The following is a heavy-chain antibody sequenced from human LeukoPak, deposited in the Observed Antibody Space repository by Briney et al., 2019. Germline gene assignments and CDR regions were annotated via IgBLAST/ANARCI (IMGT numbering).Heavy chain of an antibody. CDR2: IYHSGST. J-gene: IGHJ4*02. CDR3: ARDTIAVAGLYYFDY. D-gene: IGHD6-19*01. CDR1: GGSFSGYY. V-gene: IGHV4-38-2*02. Sequence: SETLSLTCAVHGGSFSGYYWGWIRQPPGKGLEWIGSIYHSGSTYYNPSLKSRVTISVDTSKNQFSLKLSSVTAADTAVYYCARDTIAVAGLYYFDYWGQGTLVTVSS.